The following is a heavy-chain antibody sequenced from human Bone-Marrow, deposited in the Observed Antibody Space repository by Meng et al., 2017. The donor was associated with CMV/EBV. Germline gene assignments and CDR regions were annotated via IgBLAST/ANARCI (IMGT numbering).Heavy chain of an antibody. CDR2: IYSGGST. D-gene: IGHD3-3*01. Sequence: GESLKISCAASGFTFSSYGMHWVRQAPGKGLEWVSVIYSGGSTYYADSVKGRFTISRDNSKNTLYLQMNSLRAEDTAMYYCAGGGVGAFDIWGQGTMVTASS. V-gene: IGHV3-53*01. CDR1: GFTFSSYG. CDR3: AGGGVGAFDI. J-gene: IGHJ3*02.